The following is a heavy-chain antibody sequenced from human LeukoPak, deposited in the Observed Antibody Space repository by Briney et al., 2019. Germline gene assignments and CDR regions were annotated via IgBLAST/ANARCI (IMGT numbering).Heavy chain of an antibody. CDR1: GFIFSAYA. Sequence: SGGSLRLSCAASGFIFSAYAMSWVRQAPGKGLEWVSVISGSGGSTYYADSVKGRFTISRDNSKNTLYLQMNSLRAEDTAVYYCAKGLPSYYDFWSGYELFDYWGQGTLVTVSS. CDR3: AKGLPSYYDFWSGYELFDY. V-gene: IGHV3-23*01. D-gene: IGHD3-3*01. CDR2: ISGSGGST. J-gene: IGHJ4*02.